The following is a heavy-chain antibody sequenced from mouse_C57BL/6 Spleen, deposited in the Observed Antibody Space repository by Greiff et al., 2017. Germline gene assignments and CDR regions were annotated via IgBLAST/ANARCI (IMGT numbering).Heavy chain of an antibody. CDR1: GYTFTSYT. CDR2: INPSSGYT. CDR3: ARGDDYDYWYFDV. D-gene: IGHD2-4*01. Sequence: QVQLQQSGAELARPGASVKMSCKASGYTFTSYTMHWVKQRPGQGLEWIGYINPSSGYTKYNQKFKDKATLTADKSSSTAYMQLSSLTSEDSAVYYCARGDDYDYWYFDVWGTGTTVTVSS. J-gene: IGHJ1*03. V-gene: IGHV1-4*01.